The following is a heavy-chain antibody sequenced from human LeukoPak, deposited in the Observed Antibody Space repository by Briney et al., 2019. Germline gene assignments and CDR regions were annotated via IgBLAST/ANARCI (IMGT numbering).Heavy chain of an antibody. Sequence: ASETLSLTCTVSGGSISSSSYYWGWIRQPPGKGLEWIGSIYYSGSTYYNPSLKSRVTISVDTSKNQFSLKLSSVTAADTAVYYCARRGNSVAFDIWGQGTMVTVSS. D-gene: IGHD4-23*01. V-gene: IGHV4-39*01. J-gene: IGHJ3*02. CDR2: IYYSGST. CDR3: ARRGNSVAFDI. CDR1: GGSISSSSYY.